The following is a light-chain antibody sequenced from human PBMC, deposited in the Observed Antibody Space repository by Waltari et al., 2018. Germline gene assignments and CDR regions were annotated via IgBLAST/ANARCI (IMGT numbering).Light chain of an antibody. V-gene: IGKV2D-29*01. CDR3: QQYHSTPRGT. J-gene: IGKJ1*01. CDR2: HVS. CDR1: QSLLFCDGKTY. Sequence: DIVLTQTPLSLSVTPGQPASISCKSTQSLLFCDGKTYLYWYLEKPGQAPQLLISHVSNRFSGVPDRFSGSGSGTDFTLQISSLQAEDVAVYYCQQYHSTPRGTFGQGTKVEIK.